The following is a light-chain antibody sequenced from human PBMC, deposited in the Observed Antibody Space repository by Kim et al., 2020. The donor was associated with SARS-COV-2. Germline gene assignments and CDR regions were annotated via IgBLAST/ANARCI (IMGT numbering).Light chain of an antibody. CDR2: GAS. V-gene: IGKV1-6*01. Sequence: ESVGDRVPTTCRESQGIRGDVAWYQHNPGKAPKLLISGASSLQSGVTSRFSGSGSGTDFKLTISSLQPEDSATYYCLQDYNHPYTFGRGTKLEI. CDR3: LQDYNHPYT. CDR1: QGIRGD. J-gene: IGKJ2*01.